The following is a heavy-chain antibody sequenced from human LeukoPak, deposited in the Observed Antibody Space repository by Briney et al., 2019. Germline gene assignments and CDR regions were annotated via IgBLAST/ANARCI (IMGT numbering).Heavy chain of an antibody. CDR1: GYTFTNYG. D-gene: IGHD3-9*01. CDR2: ISVYNGNT. Sequence: ASVKVSCKASGYTFTNYGISWVRQAPGQGLEWMGWISVYNGNTNYAQKLQGRVTMTTDTSTSTAYMELSSLRSEDTAVYYCARACDYDILTGPDYWGQGTLVTVSS. CDR3: ARACDYDILTGPDY. V-gene: IGHV1-18*01. J-gene: IGHJ4*02.